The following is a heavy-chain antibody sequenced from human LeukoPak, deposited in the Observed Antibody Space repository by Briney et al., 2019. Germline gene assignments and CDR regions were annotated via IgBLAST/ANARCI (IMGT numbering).Heavy chain of an antibody. CDR1: GGSISSYY. CDR2: IYYSGST. V-gene: IGHV4-59*01. CDR3: ARGAVVRAFDI. J-gene: IGHJ3*02. D-gene: IGHD2-15*01. Sequence: SETLSLTCTVSGGSISSYYWSWIRQPPGKGLEWIGYIYYSGSTNYNPSLKSRVTISVDTSKNQFSLKLSSVTAADTAVYYCARGAVVRAFDIWGQGTMVTVSS.